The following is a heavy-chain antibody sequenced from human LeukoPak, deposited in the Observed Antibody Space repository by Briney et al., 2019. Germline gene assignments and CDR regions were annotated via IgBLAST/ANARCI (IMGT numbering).Heavy chain of an antibody. CDR3: ANRPNSVGY. CDR1: GFTFSSYS. J-gene: IGHJ4*02. D-gene: IGHD4-23*01. Sequence: PGGSLRLSCAASGFTFSSYSMNWVHQAPGKGLEWVSAISGSGGSTYYADSVKGRFTISRDNSKNTLYLQMNSLRAEDTAVYYCANRPNSVGYWGQGTLVTVSS. CDR2: ISGSGGST. V-gene: IGHV3-23*01.